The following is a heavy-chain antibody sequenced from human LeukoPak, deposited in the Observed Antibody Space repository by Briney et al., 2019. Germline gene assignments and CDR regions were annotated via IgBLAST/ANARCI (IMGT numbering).Heavy chain of an antibody. D-gene: IGHD1/OR15-1a*01. J-gene: IGHJ4*02. Sequence: PGGSLRLSCAVSGFTFSTYSMNWVRQAPGKGLEWVSFISSSSSTIYYADSVKGRFTISRDNAKNSLYLQMNSLRAEDTGVYYCARDPDGTARNYFDYWGQGTLVTVSS. CDR2: ISSSSSTI. CDR1: GFTFSTYS. CDR3: ARDPDGTARNYFDY. V-gene: IGHV3-48*01.